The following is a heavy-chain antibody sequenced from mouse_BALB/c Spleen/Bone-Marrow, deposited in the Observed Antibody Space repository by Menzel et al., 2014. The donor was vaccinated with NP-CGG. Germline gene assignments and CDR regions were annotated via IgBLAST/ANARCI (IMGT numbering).Heavy chain of an antibody. V-gene: IGHV1-18*01. CDR1: GYTFTEYT. CDR3: ARGDGYYVYAMDY. Sequence: EVKLVESGPELVKPGASVMISCKTSGYTFTEYTMHWVKQSHGKSLEWIGSINPNNGGTNYNQKFKGKATLTVDKSSSTAYMEFRSLTSEDSAVYYCARGDGYYVYAMDYWGQGTSVTVSS. D-gene: IGHD2-3*01. J-gene: IGHJ4*01. CDR2: INPNNGGT.